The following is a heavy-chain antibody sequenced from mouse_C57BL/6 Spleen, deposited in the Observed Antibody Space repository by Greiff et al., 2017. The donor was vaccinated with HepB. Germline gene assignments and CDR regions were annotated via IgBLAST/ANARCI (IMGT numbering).Heavy chain of an antibody. V-gene: IGHV1-81*01. CDR3: ARSGDYVVFAC. J-gene: IGHJ3*01. CDR1: GYTFTSYG. CDR2: IYPRSGNT. D-gene: IGHD2-4*01. Sequence: VKLQESGAELARPGASVKLSCKASGYTFTSYGISWVKQRTGQGLEWIGEIYPRSGNTYYNEKFKGKATLTADKSSSTAYMELRSLTSEDSAVYFCARSGDYVVFACWGQGTLVTVSA.